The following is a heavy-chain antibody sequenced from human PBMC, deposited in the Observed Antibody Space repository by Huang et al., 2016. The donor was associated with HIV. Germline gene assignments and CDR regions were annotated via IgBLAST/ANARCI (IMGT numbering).Heavy chain of an antibody. Sequence: QVQLVQSGAEVKKPGASVKVSCKASGYTFTSYDIYWVRQAAGQGLEWMGWMNPSSGNTGYAQKCQGRVTMTRNTCVSTAYMELSSLRSEETAVYYCARARYCSSDSCRNPRRRFLEWLSWGQGTLVTVSS. V-gene: IGHV1-8*01. CDR2: MNPSSGNT. CDR1: GYTFTSYD. J-gene: IGHJ5*02. D-gene: IGHD3-3*01. CDR3: ARARYCSSDSCRNPRRRFLEWLS.